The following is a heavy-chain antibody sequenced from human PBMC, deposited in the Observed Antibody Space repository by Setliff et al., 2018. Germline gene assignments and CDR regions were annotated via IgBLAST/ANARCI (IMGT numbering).Heavy chain of an antibody. J-gene: IGHJ3*02. Sequence: GGSLRLSCAASGFTFSSYWMSWVRQAPGKGLEWVANIKQDGSEKYYVDSVKGRFTISRDNAKNSLYLQMNSLRAEDTAVYYCARGIAAAGTYDAFDIWGQGTMVTVSS. CDR3: ARGIAAAGTYDAFDI. D-gene: IGHD6-13*01. CDR1: GFTFSSYW. V-gene: IGHV3-7*04. CDR2: IKQDGSEK.